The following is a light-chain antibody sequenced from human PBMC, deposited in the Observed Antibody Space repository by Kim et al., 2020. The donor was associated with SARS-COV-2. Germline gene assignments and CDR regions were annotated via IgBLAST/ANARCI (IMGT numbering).Light chain of an antibody. CDR2: AAS. Sequence: SSSVGDSVTITCRASQSISIYLNWYQQKPGKAPKLLIYAASSLQSGVPSRFSGSGSGTDFTLTISSLQPEDFATYYCQQSYSTPYTFGQGTKLEI. CDR3: QQSYSTPYT. V-gene: IGKV1-39*01. CDR1: QSISIY. J-gene: IGKJ2*01.